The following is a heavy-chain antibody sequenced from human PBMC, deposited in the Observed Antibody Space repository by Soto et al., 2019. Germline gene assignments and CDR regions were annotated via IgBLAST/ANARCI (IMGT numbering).Heavy chain of an antibody. Sequence: QRQLQESGPGLVKPSETLSLTCTVSGGSISSSSYYWGWIRPPPGKGLEWIGSIYYSGSTYYNPSLKSRVTISVDRSKNQFSLKLSSVTAAATAVYYCESRYSSERGAVWGQGTTV. V-gene: IGHV4-39*01. CDR3: ESRYSSERGAV. CDR2: IYYSGST. CDR1: GGSISSSSYY. D-gene: IGHD6-19*01. J-gene: IGHJ6*02.